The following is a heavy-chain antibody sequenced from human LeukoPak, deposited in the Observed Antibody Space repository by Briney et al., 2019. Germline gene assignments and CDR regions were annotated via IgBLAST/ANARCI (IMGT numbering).Heavy chain of an antibody. J-gene: IGHJ4*02. V-gene: IGHV4-39*07. CDR1: GDSISSSNSY. CDR3: ARGGIAAAGTSPDYFDY. Sequence: PSETLSLTCTVSGDSISSSNSYWGWIRQPPGKGLEWIGEINHSGSTNYNPSLKSRVTISVDTSKNQFSLKLSSVTAADTAVYYCARGGIAAAGTSPDYFDYWGQGTLVTVSS. D-gene: IGHD6-13*01. CDR2: INHSGST.